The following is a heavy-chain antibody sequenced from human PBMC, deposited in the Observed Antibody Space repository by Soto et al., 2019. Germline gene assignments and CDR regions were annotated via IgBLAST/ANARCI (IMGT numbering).Heavy chain of an antibody. D-gene: IGHD1-1*01. CDR2: IYSGGTT. CDR1: GFTVSSSY. J-gene: IGHJ5*02. Sequence: GGSLRLSCAAPGFTVSSSYMSWVRQAPGKGLEWVSLIYSGGTTYHADSVKGRFTISRDNSKNTLYLQMSSLRAEDTAVYYCARGTTSNSPPTWGQGTLVTVSS. V-gene: IGHV3-53*01. CDR3: ARGTTSNSPPT.